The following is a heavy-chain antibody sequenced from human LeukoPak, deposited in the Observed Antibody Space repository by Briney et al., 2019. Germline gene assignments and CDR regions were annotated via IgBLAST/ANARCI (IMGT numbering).Heavy chain of an antibody. Sequence: ASVTVSCTASGYTFTSYYMHWVRQAPGQGLEWMGIINPSGGSTSYAQKFQGRVTMTRDTSTSTVYMELSSLRSEDTAVYYCAREAPLGYSSGWRGNDWGQGTLVTVSS. CDR2: INPSGGST. D-gene: IGHD6-19*01. CDR3: AREAPLGYSSGWRGND. V-gene: IGHV1-46*01. CDR1: GYTFTSYY. J-gene: IGHJ4*02.